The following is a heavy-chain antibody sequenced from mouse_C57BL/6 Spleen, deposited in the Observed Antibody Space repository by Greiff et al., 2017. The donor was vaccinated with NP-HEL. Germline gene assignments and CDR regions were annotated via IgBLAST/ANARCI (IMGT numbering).Heavy chain of an antibody. Sequence: QVQLQQPGAELVRPGSSVKLSCKASGYTFTSYWMDWVKQRPGQGLEWIGNIYPSDSETHYNQKFKDKATLTVDKSSSTAYMQLRSLTSEDSAVYYCARRSIDDAPSMDYWGQGNSVTVSS. V-gene: IGHV1-61*01. CDR2: IYPSDSET. J-gene: IGHJ4*01. D-gene: IGHD2-3*01. CDR3: ARRSIDDAPSMDY. CDR1: GYTFTSYW.